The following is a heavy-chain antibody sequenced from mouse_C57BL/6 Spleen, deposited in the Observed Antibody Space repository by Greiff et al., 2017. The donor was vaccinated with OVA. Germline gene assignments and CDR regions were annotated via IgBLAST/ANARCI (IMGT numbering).Heavy chain of an antibody. V-gene: IGHV1-54*01. D-gene: IGHD2-4*01. Sequence: VKVVESGAELVRPGTSVKVSCKASGYAFTNYLIEWVKQRPGQGLEWIGVINPGSGGTNYNEKFKGKATLTADKSSSTAYMQLSSLTSEDSAVYFCARCLSTMIKKGFAYWGQGTLVTVSA. CDR1: GYAFTNYL. J-gene: IGHJ3*01. CDR3: ARCLSTMIKKGFAY. CDR2: INPGSGGT.